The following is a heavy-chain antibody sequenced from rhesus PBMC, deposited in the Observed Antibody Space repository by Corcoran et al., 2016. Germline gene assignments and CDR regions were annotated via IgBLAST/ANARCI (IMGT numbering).Heavy chain of an antibody. CDR3: ASGSGWSLDY. D-gene: IGHD6S26*01. CDR2: IGGSSGST. CDR1: GYSISSGYG. Sequence: QVQLQESGPGLVKPSETLSLTCAVSGYSISSGYGWSWIRQPPGQGGEWIGYIGGSSGSTNYNPSLKSRVTISKDPSRNQFSLKLSSVTAADTAVYYCASGSGWSLDYWGQGVLVTVSS. V-gene: IGHV4-127*01. J-gene: IGHJ4*01.